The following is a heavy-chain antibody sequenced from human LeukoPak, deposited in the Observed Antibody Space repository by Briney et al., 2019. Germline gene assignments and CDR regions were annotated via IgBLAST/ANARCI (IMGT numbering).Heavy chain of an antibody. D-gene: IGHD1-26*01. J-gene: IGHJ4*02. CDR2: IKHDGSER. CDR3: ASQQWEL. CDR1: GFTFSSSW. Sequence: GGSLRLSCAASGFTFSSSWMNWVRQAPGKGLVWVASIKHDGSERYYVDSVKGRFTISRDSAKNSVHLQMNSLRAEDTAVYYCASQQWELWGQGTLVTVSS. V-gene: IGHV3-7*01.